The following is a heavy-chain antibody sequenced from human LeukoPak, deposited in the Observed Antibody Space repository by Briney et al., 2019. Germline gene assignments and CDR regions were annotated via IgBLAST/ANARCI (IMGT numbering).Heavy chain of an antibody. V-gene: IGHV3-30-3*01. J-gene: IGHJ4*02. Sequence: GGSLRLSCAASGFTFSSYAMHWVRQAPGKGLEWVAVISYDGSNKYYADSVKGRFTISRDNSKNTLYLQMNSLRAEDTAAYYCARDPGYSGYDFDTFAYWGQGPLVTVSS. CDR1: GFTFSSYA. CDR2: ISYDGSNK. D-gene: IGHD5-12*01. CDR3: ARDPGYSGYDFDTFAY.